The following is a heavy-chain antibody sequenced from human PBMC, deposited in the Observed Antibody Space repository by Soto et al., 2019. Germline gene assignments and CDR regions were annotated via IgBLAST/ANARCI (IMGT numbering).Heavy chain of an antibody. D-gene: IGHD6-13*01. CDR3: ARGGIAAAAPPDY. CDR2: IYYSGST. Sequence: QVQLQESGPGLVKPSQTLSLTCTVSGGSISSGGYYWSWIRQHPGKGLEWIGYIYYSGSTYYNPSLKSRATISVATSKNQFSLKLSSVTAADTAVYYCARGGIAAAAPPDYWGQGTLVTVSS. J-gene: IGHJ4*02. CDR1: GGSISSGGYY. V-gene: IGHV4-31*03.